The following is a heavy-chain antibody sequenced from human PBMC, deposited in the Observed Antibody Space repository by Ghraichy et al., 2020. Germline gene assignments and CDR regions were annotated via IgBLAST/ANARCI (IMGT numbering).Heavy chain of an antibody. CDR2: IYYTGST. J-gene: IGHJ6*02. Sequence: SETLSLTCTVSGGSISSSSYYWAWIRQPPGKGLELIGSIYYTGSTYYNPSLKSRVTISVDKSKNQFSLKVSSVTAADTAVYYCARPQSDYNYAIDVWGQGTTGTVYS. CDR1: GGSISSSSYY. CDR3: ARPQSDYNYAIDV. V-gene: IGHV4-39*01.